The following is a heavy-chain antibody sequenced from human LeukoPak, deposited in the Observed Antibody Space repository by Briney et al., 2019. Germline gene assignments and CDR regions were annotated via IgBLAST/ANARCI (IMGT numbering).Heavy chain of an antibody. CDR1: GGTFSSYA. CDR3: ARDQRVTEGYFDY. J-gene: IGHJ4*02. CDR2: ISPNSGDT. D-gene: IGHD2-21*02. V-gene: IGHV1-2*02. Sequence: ASVKVSCKASGGTFSSYAISWVRQAPGQGLGWMGWISPNSGDTHYTQKFQGRVTMTRDTSTTTAYMEMSRLRSDDTAVYYCARDQRVTEGYFDYWGQGTLVTVSS.